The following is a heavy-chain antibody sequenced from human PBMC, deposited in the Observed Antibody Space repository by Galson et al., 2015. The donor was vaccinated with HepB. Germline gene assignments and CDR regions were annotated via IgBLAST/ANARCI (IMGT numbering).Heavy chain of an antibody. CDR2: TYYRSKWYN. D-gene: IGHD5-24*01. J-gene: IGHJ4*02. V-gene: IGHV6-1*01. Sequence: CAISGDSVSSNSATWNWIRQSPSRGLEWLGRTYYRSKWYNDYAVSVRSRITINPDTSKNQFSLHLNSVAPEDTAVYYCARGEMVGWGQGTLVTVSS. CDR1: GDSVSSNSAT. CDR3: ARGEMVG.